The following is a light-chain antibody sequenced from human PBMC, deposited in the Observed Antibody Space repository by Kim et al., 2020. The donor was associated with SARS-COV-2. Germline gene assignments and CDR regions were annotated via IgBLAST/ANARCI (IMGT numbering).Light chain of an antibody. J-gene: IGLJ1*01. CDR1: TSDVSNYNA. Sequence: QSVTTSGTATTSDVSNYNAISCYQQHPDKAPKLMIYEITKRPSVVPDRCSGSKSGNTASLTVSGLQAEDEAEYYCSSYAGSNNYVSGTGTKVTVL. CDR3: SSYAGSNNYV. V-gene: IGLV2-8*01. CDR2: EIT.